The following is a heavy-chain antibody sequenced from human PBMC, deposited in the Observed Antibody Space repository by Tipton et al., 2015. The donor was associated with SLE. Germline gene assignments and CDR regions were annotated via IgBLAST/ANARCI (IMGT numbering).Heavy chain of an antibody. D-gene: IGHD5-18*01. CDR3: ARTAGRSVKLWYFDL. V-gene: IGHV4-34*01. Sequence: TLSLTCAVYGGSFSDYYWSWIRQTPGEGLEWIGEINHTGGTNYNPSLESRVTISVDTSKNQFSLKLSSVTDVDTAVYYCARTAGRSVKLWYFDLWGRGTLVTVSS. CDR2: INHTGGT. CDR1: GGSFSDYY. J-gene: IGHJ2*01.